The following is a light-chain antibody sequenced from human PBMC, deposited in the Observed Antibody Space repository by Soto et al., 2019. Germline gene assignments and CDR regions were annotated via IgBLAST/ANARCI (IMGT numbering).Light chain of an antibody. J-gene: IGKJ4*01. V-gene: IGKV1-5*01. CDR2: DAS. CDR1: QSITTF. Sequence: DIQMTQSPSTLSASIGDRVTMTCRASQSITTFLAWYQQKPGKAPQILIYDASKLEPGVPSRLSGGGSGTEFTLTISSLQPDDFATYYCQQYSTYPLTFGGGTNVDIK. CDR3: QQYSTYPLT.